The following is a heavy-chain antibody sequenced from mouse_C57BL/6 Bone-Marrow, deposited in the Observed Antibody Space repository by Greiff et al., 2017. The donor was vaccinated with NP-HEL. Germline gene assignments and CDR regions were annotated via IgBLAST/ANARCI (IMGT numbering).Heavy chain of an antibody. J-gene: IGHJ1*03. CDR2: IYPSDSET. D-gene: IGHD2-1*01. V-gene: IGHV1-61*01. Sequence: KESCKASGYTFTSYWMDWVKQRPGQGLEWIGNIYPSDSETHYNQKFKDKATLTVDKSSSTAYMQLSSLTSEDSAVYYCAFYGNYGYFDVWGTGTTVTVSS. CDR3: AFYGNYGYFDV. CDR1: GYTFTSYW.